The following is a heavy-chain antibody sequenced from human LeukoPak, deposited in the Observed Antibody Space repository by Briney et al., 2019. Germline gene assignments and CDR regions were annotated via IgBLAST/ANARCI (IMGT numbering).Heavy chain of an antibody. J-gene: IGHJ4*02. D-gene: IGHD1-26*01. CDR2: IFSGST. Sequence: PSETLSLTCIVSGDSISSSSYYWGWVRQPPGKGLEWIGSIFSGSTYYNPSLKSRVTISLNTSKNQPSLNLSSVTAADTAVYYCARQGERPGISAYWGQGTLVTVSS. CDR3: ARQGERPGISAY. V-gene: IGHV4-39*01. CDR1: GDSISSSSYY.